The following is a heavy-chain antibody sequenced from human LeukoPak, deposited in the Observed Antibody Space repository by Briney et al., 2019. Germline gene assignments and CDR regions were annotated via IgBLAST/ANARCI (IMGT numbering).Heavy chain of an antibody. CDR3: ATKQWLAPPPDS. CDR2: INTDGTVT. V-gene: IGHV3-74*01. CDR1: GFTFSKYW. D-gene: IGHD6-19*01. Sequence: GGSLRLSCAASGFTFSKYWMLWVRQAPAEGLESVSRINTDGTVTTYADSVKGRFTVSRDNADNTMFLQMNSVRDEDTAVYYCATKQWLAPPPDSWGQGTPVTVSS. J-gene: IGHJ4*02.